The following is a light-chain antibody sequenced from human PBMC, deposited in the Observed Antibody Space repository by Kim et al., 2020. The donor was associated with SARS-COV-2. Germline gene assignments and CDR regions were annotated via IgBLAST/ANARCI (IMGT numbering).Light chain of an antibody. CDR1: QSVTSNY. V-gene: IGKV3-20*01. J-gene: IGKJ4*01. CDR3: HQYGNFPLT. CDR2: FAS. Sequence: IELTQSPCTLSLSPGERATLSCRASQSVTSNYLAWYQQKPGKAPRLLIYFASNRATGIPDRFSGSGSGTDFTLTISRLEPEDFAVFYCHQYGNFPLTFGGGTKVDIK.